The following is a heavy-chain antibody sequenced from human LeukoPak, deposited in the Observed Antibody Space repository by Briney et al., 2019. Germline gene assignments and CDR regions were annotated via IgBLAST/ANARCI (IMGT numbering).Heavy chain of an antibody. CDR2: IYTGGNT. Sequence: PSPSLSPTRSLTAPSISSTYGRWTRQPAGKGLEWIGRIYTGGNTNNNPPLKSRATMPVDTSKNQFSLKLSSVTPADPAVYYCARDRGDYGGPDYWGQGTLVTVSS. CDR3: ARDRGDYGGPDY. D-gene: IGHD4-23*01. V-gene: IGHV4-4*07. J-gene: IGHJ4*02. CDR1: APSISSTY.